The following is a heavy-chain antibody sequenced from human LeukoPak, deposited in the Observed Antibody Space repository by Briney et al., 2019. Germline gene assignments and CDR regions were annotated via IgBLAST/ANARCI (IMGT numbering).Heavy chain of an antibody. J-gene: IGHJ4*02. CDR1: GYSISSGYY. Sequence: SETLSLTCAVSGYSISSGYYWGWIRQPPGKGLEWIGSIYHSGSTYYNPSLKSRVTISVDTSKNQFSLKLSSVTAADTAVYYCASLQVPAAIGMDYWGQGTLVTVSS. V-gene: IGHV4-38-2*01. CDR3: ASLQVPAAIGMDY. CDR2: IYHSGST. D-gene: IGHD2-2*01.